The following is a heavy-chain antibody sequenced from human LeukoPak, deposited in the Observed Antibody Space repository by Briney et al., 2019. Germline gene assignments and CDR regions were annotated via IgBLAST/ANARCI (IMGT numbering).Heavy chain of an antibody. CDR3: AREMYSSGWLNAFDI. CDR2: LPDDGSKI. Sequence: GGSLRLSCAASGFTFSTYAMSWVRLAPGKGLEWVAFLPDDGSKIYYGDSVKGRFTISRDNAKNSLYLQMNSLRAEDTALYYCAREMYSSGWLNAFDIWGQGTMVTVSS. D-gene: IGHD6-19*01. J-gene: IGHJ3*02. V-gene: IGHV3-30*02. CDR1: GFTFSTYA.